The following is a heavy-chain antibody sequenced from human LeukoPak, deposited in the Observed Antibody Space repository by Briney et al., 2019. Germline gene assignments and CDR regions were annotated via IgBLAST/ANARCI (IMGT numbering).Heavy chain of an antibody. CDR3: SRQAASLVVVTAKGLYHFDY. Sequence: SETLSLTCTVSGGSISSYYWSWIRQPPGKGLEWIACISYSGSTKYNPSLKSRVTISVDTSKNQLSLKLSSVTAADTAVYYCSRQAASLVVVTAKGLYHFDYWGQGTLVTVSS. CDR2: ISYSGST. J-gene: IGHJ4*02. V-gene: IGHV4-59*01. CDR1: GGSISSYY. D-gene: IGHD2-21*02.